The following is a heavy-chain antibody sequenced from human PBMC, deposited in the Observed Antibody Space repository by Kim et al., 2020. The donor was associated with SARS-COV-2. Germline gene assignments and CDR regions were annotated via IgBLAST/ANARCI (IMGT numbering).Heavy chain of an antibody. V-gene: IGHV1-3*01. D-gene: IGHD3-22*01. Sequence: KVQRRVNITRDTSASTAYMELSSLRSEDTAVYYCARASYYYELSESYFDYWGQGTLVTVSS. CDR3: ARASYYYELSESYFDY. J-gene: IGHJ4*02.